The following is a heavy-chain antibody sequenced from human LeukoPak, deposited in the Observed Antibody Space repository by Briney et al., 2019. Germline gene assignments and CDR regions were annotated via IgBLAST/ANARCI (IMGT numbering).Heavy chain of an antibody. D-gene: IGHD6-19*01. Sequence: SETLSLTCTVSGGSISSSSYYWGRIRQPPGKGLEWIGSIYYSGGTYYNPSLKGRVTISVDTSKNQFSLKLSSVTAADTAVYYCARETGMVVAGTHPVFDYWGQGTLVTVSS. J-gene: IGHJ4*02. CDR1: GGSISSSSYY. CDR3: ARETGMVVAGTHPVFDY. CDR2: IYYSGGT. V-gene: IGHV4-39*02.